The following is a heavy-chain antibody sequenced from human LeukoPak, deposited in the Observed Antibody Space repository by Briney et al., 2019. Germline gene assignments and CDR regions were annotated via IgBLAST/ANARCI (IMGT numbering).Heavy chain of an antibody. CDR1: GFTFSNYV. J-gene: IGHJ4*02. V-gene: IGHV3-30*03. CDR3: AREGNSGYYPY. CDR2: ISYDGSEK. Sequence: PGGSLRLSCVASGFTFSNYVMSWVRQAPGRGLEWVAVISYDGSEKHYADPVKGRFTISRDNSKNTLYLQMSSLRAEDTAMYYCAREGNSGYYPYWGQGILVTVSS. D-gene: IGHD3-22*01.